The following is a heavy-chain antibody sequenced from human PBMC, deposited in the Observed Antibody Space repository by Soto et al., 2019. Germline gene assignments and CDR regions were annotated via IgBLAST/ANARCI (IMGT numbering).Heavy chain of an antibody. D-gene: IGHD4-4*01. CDR2: IHDTETT. V-gene: IGHV4-59*08. J-gene: IGHJ6*02. CDR1: DWTISVYY. CDR3: ARDSIPSRTGYGMDV. Sequence: SSDPLSQTCIFSDWTISVYYWSWIRQSPGNVLEWIGYIHDTETTNYNPSLKSRVTMSLDTSKNQFSLKLSSVTAADTAVYYCARDSIPSRTGYGMDVWGQGTTVTVS.